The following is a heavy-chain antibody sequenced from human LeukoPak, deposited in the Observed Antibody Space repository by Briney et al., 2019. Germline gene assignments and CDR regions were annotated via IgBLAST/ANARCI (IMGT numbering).Heavy chain of an antibody. Sequence: GTRRLCCAAAGFTSIGYAMSWIRQTPGKGLEWVSAISGSGGSTYYADSVKGRFTISRDNSKNTLYLQMNSLRAEDTAVYYCAKYCSGGSCWFDYWGQGTLVTVSS. D-gene: IGHD2-15*01. V-gene: IGHV3-23*01. CDR1: GFTSIGYA. CDR3: AKYCSGGSCWFDY. CDR2: ISGSGGST. J-gene: IGHJ4*02.